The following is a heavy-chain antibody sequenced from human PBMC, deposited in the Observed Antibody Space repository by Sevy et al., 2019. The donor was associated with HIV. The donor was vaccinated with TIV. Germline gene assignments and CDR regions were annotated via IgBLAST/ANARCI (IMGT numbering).Heavy chain of an antibody. J-gene: IGHJ4*02. CDR2: ISGSGGST. D-gene: IGHD1-26*01. V-gene: IGHV3-23*01. CDR1: GFTFSSYA. CDR3: AKDKEGATTLDLFDY. Sequence: GGSLRLSCAASGFTFSSYAMSWVRQAPGKGLEWVSAISGSGGSTYYGDSVKGRFTISRDNSKNTLYLQMNSLRAEDTAVYYCAKDKEGATTLDLFDYWGQGTLVTVSS.